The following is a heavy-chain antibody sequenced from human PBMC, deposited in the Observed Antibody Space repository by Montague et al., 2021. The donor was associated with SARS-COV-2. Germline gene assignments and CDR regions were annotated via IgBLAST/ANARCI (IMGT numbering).Heavy chain of an antibody. D-gene: IGHD2-15*01. CDR2: TNDSGRT. V-gene: IGHV4-34*01. Sequence: SETLSLTCAVYGGSFSGYYWSWIRQPPGRGLEWIGETNDSGRTNYKPSXXCRVTISVDTSKNQFSLRLSSVTAAETAVYYCARGYCSGSGCYYYYGMDVWGQGTTVTVSS. CDR3: ARGYCSGSGCYYYYGMDV. J-gene: IGHJ6*02. CDR1: GGSFSGYY.